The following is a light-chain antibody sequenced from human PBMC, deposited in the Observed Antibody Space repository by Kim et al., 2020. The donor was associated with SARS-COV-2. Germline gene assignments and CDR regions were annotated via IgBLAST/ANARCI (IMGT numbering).Light chain of an antibody. CDR2: GNS. V-gene: IGLV1-40*01. Sequence: QSVLTQPPSVSGAPGQRVTISCTGSISNIGAGYDVHWYQQLPATAPKLLIYGNSNRPSGFPDRFSGSKSDTSASLAITGLQAEDEADYYCQSYDNSLSGYVFGSGPKVSVL. CDR1: ISNIGAGYD. J-gene: IGLJ1*01. CDR3: QSYDNSLSGYV.